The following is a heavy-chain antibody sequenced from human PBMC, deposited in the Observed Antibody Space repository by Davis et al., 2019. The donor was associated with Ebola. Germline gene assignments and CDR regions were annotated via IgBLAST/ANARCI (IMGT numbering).Heavy chain of an antibody. J-gene: IGHJ5*02. CDR2: IYYSGST. Sequence: PSETLSLTCTVSGGSISSYYWSWIRQPPGKGLEWIGYIYYSGSTYYNPSLKSRVTMSVDTSKNQFSLKLSSVTAADTAVYYCAREGGFYSSTLRWFDPWGQGTLVTVSS. CDR3: AREGGFYSSTLRWFDP. V-gene: IGHV4-59*12. CDR1: GGSISSYY. D-gene: IGHD2-2*01.